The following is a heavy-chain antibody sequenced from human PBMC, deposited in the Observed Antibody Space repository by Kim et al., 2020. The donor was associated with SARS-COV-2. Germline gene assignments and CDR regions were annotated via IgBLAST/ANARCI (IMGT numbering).Heavy chain of an antibody. D-gene: IGHD4-17*01. J-gene: IGHJ1*01. CDR2: IYHSGST. CDR1: GYSISSGYY. V-gene: IGHV4-38-2*02. Sequence: SETLSLTCTVSGYSISSGYYWGWIRQPPGKGLEWIGSIYHSGSTYYNPSLKSRVTISVDTSKNQFSLKLSSVTAADTAVYYCARDAPRPPYGDRNEYFQ. CDR3: ARDAPRPPYGDRNEYFQ.